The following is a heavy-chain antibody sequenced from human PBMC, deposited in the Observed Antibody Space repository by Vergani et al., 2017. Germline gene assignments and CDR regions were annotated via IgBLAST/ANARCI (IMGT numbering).Heavy chain of an antibody. D-gene: IGHD4-17*01. CDR1: GGTFSSYA. Sequence: QVQLVQSGAEVKKPGSSVKVSCKASGGTFSSYAISWVRQAPGQGLEWMGGIIPIFGTANYAQKLQGRVTMTTDTSTSTAYMELRSLRSDDTAVYYCARDLRSLDYGDFLTPFDYWGQGTLVTVSS. CDR3: ARDLRSLDYGDFLTPFDY. J-gene: IGHJ4*02. V-gene: IGHV1-69*06. CDR2: IIPIFGTA.